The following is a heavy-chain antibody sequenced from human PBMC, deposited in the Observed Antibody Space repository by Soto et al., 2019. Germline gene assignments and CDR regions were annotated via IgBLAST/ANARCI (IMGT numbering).Heavy chain of an antibody. V-gene: IGHV3-23*01. CDR2: ISGNGGST. Sequence: GGSLRLSCAASGFTFSSYAMSWVRQAPGKGLEWVSAISGNGGSTYYADSVKGRFTISRDNSKNTLYLQMNSLRAEDTAVYYCARKAGGYYYGMDVWGQGTTVTVSS. CDR3: ARKAGGYYYGMDV. D-gene: IGHD3-10*01. CDR1: GFTFSSYA. J-gene: IGHJ6*02.